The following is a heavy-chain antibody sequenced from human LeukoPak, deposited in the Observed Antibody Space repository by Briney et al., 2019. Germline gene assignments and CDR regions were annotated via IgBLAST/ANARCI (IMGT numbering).Heavy chain of an antibody. Sequence: ASVKVSCKASGYTFTSYYMHWVRQAPGQGHEWMGIINPSGGSTSYAQKFQGRVTMTRDTSTSTVYMELSSLRSEDTAVYYCARVHRIAARPGWFDPWGQGTLVTVSS. CDR1: GYTFTSYY. CDR3: ARVHRIAARPGWFDP. D-gene: IGHD6-6*01. J-gene: IGHJ5*02. CDR2: INPSGGST. V-gene: IGHV1-46*01.